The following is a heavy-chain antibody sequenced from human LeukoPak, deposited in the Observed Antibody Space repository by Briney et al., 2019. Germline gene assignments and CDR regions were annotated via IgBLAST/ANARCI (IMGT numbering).Heavy chain of an antibody. D-gene: IGHD7-27*01. J-gene: IGHJ4*02. CDR3: ARVQLGILGY. Sequence: PSETLPLTCAVYGGSFSGYYWSWIRQPPGKGLEWIGEINHSGSTNYNPSLKSRVTISVDTSKNQFSLKLSSVTAADTAVYYCARVQLGILGYWGQGTLVTVSS. V-gene: IGHV4-34*01. CDR1: GGSFSGYY. CDR2: INHSGST.